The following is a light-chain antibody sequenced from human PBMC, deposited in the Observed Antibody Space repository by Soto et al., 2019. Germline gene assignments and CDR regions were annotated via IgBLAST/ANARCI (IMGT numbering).Light chain of an antibody. CDR1: QSVSSN. V-gene: IGKV3-15*01. Sequence: EIVMTQSPATLSVSPGERATLSCRASQSVSSNLAWYQQKPGQAPRLLIYGASTRATGIPARFSGSGSGTEFTLPISSLQSEDFAVYYCQQYNNWPQTFGQGTKVQS. CDR3: QQYNNWPQT. J-gene: IGKJ1*01. CDR2: GAS.